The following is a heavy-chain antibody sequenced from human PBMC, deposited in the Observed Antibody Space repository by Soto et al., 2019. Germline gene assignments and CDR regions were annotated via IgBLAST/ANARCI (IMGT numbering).Heavy chain of an antibody. CDR3: ARDRGYDAHDFYYNAMDV. J-gene: IGHJ6*04. V-gene: IGHV3-21*01. CDR1: GFTLRTYT. D-gene: IGHD2-15*01. CDR2: IRGFSPYT. Sequence: PGGYLRLSCISSGFTLRTYTMNWVRQAPGKGLEWVAGIRGFSPYTFYAESVKGRFTISRDNAKNSLFLQMNSLRAEDTAVYYCARDRGYDAHDFYYNAMDVWGKGTTVTVSS.